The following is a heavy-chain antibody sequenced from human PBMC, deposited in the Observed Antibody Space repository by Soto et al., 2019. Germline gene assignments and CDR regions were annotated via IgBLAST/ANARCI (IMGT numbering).Heavy chain of an antibody. CDR3: VRDPWAAPGTGIWFDP. Sequence: AAVKVSCKASGYSFSDHRIQWVRQVPGQGFEWMGWITPGGPVTNVSPRFHGRVTMTSDMSKRTVNLELSSLTSDDTAVYYCVRDPWAAPGTGIWFDPWGQGTLVTVSS. J-gene: IGHJ5*02. D-gene: IGHD7-27*01. V-gene: IGHV1-2*02. CDR2: ITPGGPVT. CDR1: GYSFSDHR.